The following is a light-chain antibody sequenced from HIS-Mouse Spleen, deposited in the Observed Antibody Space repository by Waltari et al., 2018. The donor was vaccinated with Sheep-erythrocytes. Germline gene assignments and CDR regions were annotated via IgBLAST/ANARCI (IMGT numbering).Light chain of an antibody. V-gene: IGLV2-23*01. Sequence: QSALTQPASVSGSPGQSSTISCTGTSSDVGSYNLVSWYQQHPGKAPKSMIYEGSKRPSGVSNRFSGSKSGNTASLTIAGRQADDGADYYCCSYAGSSTPWVFGGGTKLTVL. CDR1: SSDVGSYNL. CDR3: CSYAGSSTPWV. CDR2: EGS. J-gene: IGLJ3*02.